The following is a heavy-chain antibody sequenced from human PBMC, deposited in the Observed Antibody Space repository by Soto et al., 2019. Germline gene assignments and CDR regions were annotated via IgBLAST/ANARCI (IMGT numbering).Heavy chain of an antibody. Sequence: QVQLQESGPGLVKPSQTLSLTCTVSGGSISSGGHSWNWIRQHPGKDLEWIGYIYYSGSTYYNSSLKSRVTISVDTSKNQFSLKLSSVTAADTAVYYCARASRHYGSGNYYPGPNWFDPWGQGSLVTVSS. CDR2: IYYSGST. CDR1: GGSISSGGHS. CDR3: ARASRHYGSGNYYPGPNWFDP. J-gene: IGHJ5*02. D-gene: IGHD3-10*01. V-gene: IGHV4-31*03.